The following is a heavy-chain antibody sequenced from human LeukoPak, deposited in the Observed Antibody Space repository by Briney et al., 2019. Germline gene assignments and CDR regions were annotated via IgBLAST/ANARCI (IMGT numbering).Heavy chain of an antibody. CDR2: INPNSGGT. D-gene: IGHD2-2*01. CDR3: ASQNTNEYCSSTSCYGLFDP. Sequence: ASVKVSCKASGYTFTGYYMHWVRQAPGQGLEWMGWINPNSGGTNYAQKFQGRVTMTRDTSISTAYMELSRLRSDDTAVYYCASQNTNEYCSSTSCYGLFDPWGQGTLVTVSS. CDR1: GYTFTGYY. J-gene: IGHJ5*02. V-gene: IGHV1-2*02.